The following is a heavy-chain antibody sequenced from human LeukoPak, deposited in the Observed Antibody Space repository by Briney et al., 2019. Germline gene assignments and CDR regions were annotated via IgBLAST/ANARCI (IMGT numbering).Heavy chain of an antibody. CDR3: ARHIVTYYYDSSGYYFDY. V-gene: IGHV4-39*01. CDR2: IYYSGST. CDR1: GGSISSSSYY. D-gene: IGHD3-22*01. J-gene: IGHJ4*02. Sequence: PSETLSLTCTVSGGSISSSSYYWGWIRQPPGKGLEWIGSIYYSGSTYYNPSLKSRVTISVDTSKNQLSLKLSSVTAADTAVYYCARHIVTYYYDSSGYYFDYWGQGTLVTVSS.